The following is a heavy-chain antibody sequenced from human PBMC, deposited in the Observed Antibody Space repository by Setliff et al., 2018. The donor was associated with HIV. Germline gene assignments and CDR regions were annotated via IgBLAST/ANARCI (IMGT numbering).Heavy chain of an antibody. J-gene: IGHJ4*02. CDR1: GATFSSYG. Sequence: SVKVSCKASGATFSSYGISWVRQAPGQGLEWMGGIIPILGIANYAQKFQDRVTITADKSTSTAYMELSSLRSEDTAVYFCARARRVDIAVVPAAKGTFDYWGQGTLVTVSS. CDR2: IIPILGIA. V-gene: IGHV1-69*10. D-gene: IGHD2-2*01. CDR3: ARARRVDIAVVPAAKGTFDY.